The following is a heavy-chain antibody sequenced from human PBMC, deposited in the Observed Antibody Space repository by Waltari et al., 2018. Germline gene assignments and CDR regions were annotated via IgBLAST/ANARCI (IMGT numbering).Heavy chain of an antibody. CDR2: INHSGST. V-gene: IGHV4-34*01. J-gene: IGHJ6*02. Sequence: QVQLQQWDAGLLKPSETLSLTCAVYGGSFSGYYWSWIRRAPGKGREWIGEINHSGSTNDNPSLQVRVTISVDTSKNQFSLKLSSVTAADTAVYYCARVWSIAVAGLYYYYYGMDVWGQGTTVTVSS. CDR3: ARVWSIAVAGLYYYYYGMDV. CDR1: GGSFSGYY. D-gene: IGHD6-19*01.